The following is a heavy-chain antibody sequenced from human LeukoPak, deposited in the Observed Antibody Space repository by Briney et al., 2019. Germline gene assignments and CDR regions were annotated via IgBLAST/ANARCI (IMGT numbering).Heavy chain of an antibody. D-gene: IGHD5-18*01. J-gene: IGHJ6*03. CDR1: GGSISSSRYY. V-gene: IGHV4-39*07. CDR3: AREGRYRYGYNEYHLYMDI. Sequence: SETLSLTCTVSGGSISSSRYYWGWIRQPPGKGLEWIGSIYYSGSTYYNPSLKSRVTISVDTSKNQFSLKLTSVTAAETAVYYCAREGRYRYGYNEYHLYMDIWGKGTTVTVSS. CDR2: IYYSGST.